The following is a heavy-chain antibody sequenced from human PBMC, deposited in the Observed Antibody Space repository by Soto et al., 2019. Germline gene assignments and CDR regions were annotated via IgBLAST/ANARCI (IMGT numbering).Heavy chain of an antibody. CDR2: ISFDGSNK. J-gene: IGHJ6*02. D-gene: IGHD3-22*01. V-gene: IGHV3-30*04. CDR1: KFTFRTYV. Sequence: QVQLVESGGGVVQPERSQRLSCAASKFTFRTYVMHWVRQAPGKGLEWVALISFDGSNKYYADSVKGRFPISRDNSKNTMYLQMNSLRPEDTAVYYCAREMIPMIMGGMSAMDVWGQGTTVTVSS. CDR3: AREMIPMIMGGMSAMDV.